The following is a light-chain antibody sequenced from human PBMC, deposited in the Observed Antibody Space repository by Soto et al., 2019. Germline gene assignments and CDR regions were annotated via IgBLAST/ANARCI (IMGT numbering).Light chain of an antibody. V-gene: IGLV2-14*01. CDR2: EVS. Sequence: QSVLTQPASVSGSPGQSITISCTGTSSDVGGYDYVSWYQQHPGKAPKLMIYEVSNRPSGISNRFSGSKSANTASLTISGLQAEDEADYYCSSFTSSRTPFXFGTGTXLTVL. J-gene: IGLJ1*01. CDR1: SSDVGGYDY. CDR3: SSFTSSRTPFX.